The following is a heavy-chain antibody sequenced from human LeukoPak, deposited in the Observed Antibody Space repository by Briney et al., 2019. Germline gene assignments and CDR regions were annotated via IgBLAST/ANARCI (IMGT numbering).Heavy chain of an antibody. D-gene: IGHD5-24*01. J-gene: IGHJ4*02. V-gene: IGHV4-4*08. CDR1: GGSISSYY. Sequence: SETLSLTCTVSGGSISSYYWSWIRQPPGKGLEWIGRIYISGSTNYNPSLKSRVTISRDTSKNEFSLKLSSVTAADTAVYYCARDSRRDGYNLDYWGRGTLVTVSS. CDR2: IYISGST. CDR3: ARDSRRDGYNLDY.